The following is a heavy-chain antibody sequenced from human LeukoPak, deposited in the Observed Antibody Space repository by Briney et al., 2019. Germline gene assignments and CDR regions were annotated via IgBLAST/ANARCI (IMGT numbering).Heavy chain of an antibody. V-gene: IGHV4-4*07. D-gene: IGHD3-16*02. CDR1: GGSISSYY. J-gene: IGHJ4*02. Sequence: KPSETLSLTCTVSGGSISSYYWSWIRQPAGKGLEWIGRIYTSGRTNYNPSLKSRVTMSVDTSKNQFSLKLSSVTAADTAVYYCARDSQYYDYVWGSYRPYYFDYWGQGALVTVSS. CDR3: ARDSQYYDYVWGSYRPYYFDY. CDR2: IYTSGRT.